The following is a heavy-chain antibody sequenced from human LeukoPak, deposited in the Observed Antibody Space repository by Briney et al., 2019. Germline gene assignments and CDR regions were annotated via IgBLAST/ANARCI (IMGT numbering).Heavy chain of an antibody. Sequence: PGGSLRLSCAASGFTFSSYGMHWVRQAPGKGLEWVSAISGSGGSTYYADSVKGRFTISRDNSKNTLYLQMNSLRAEDTAVYYCAKDARKNDFPDYFDYWGQGTLVTVSS. CDR1: GFTFSSYG. V-gene: IGHV3-23*01. CDR2: ISGSGGST. D-gene: IGHD3-3*01. J-gene: IGHJ4*02. CDR3: AKDARKNDFPDYFDY.